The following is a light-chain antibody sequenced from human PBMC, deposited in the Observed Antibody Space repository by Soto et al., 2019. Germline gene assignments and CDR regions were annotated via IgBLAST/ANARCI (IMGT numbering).Light chain of an antibody. CDR1: SSDVGGYNY. J-gene: IGLJ2*01. V-gene: IGLV2-11*01. CDR2: DVN. Sequence: QSALTQPRSVSGSPGQSVTISCTGTSSDVGGYNYVSWYQQHPGKAPKFIIYDVNKRPSGVPDRFSGSKSGTTASLTISGLQADDEADYCCCSYAGSYTMLFGGGTKLTVL. CDR3: CSYAGSYTML.